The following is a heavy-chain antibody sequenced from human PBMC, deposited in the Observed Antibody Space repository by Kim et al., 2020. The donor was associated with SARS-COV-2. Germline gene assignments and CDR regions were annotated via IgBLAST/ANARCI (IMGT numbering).Heavy chain of an antibody. J-gene: IGHJ4*02. D-gene: IGHD4-17*01. CDR3: ARVAGDYAAYYFDY. Sequence: GGSLRLSCAASGFTVSSNYMSWVRQAPGKGLEWVSVIYSGGSTYYADSVKGRFTISRDNSKNTLYIQMNSLRAEDTAVYYCARVAGDYAAYYFDYWGQGTLVTVSS. CDR1: GFTVSSNY. V-gene: IGHV3-53*01. CDR2: IYSGGST.